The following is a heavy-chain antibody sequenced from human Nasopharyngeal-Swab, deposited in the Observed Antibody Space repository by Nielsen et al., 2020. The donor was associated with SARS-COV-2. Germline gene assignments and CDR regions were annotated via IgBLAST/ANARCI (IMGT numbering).Heavy chain of an antibody. Sequence: WIRQPPGKGLEWVSYIKISGDTISYADSVKGRFTISRDNAKNSLYLQMDSLRAEDTAMYYCARTPQLWSLYFDYWGQGTLVTVSS. CDR3: ARTPQLWSLYFDY. D-gene: IGHD5-18*01. CDR2: IKISGDTI. J-gene: IGHJ4*02. V-gene: IGHV3-11*01.